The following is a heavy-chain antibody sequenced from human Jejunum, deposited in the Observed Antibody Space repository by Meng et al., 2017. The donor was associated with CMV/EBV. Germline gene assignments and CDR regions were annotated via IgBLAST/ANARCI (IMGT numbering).Heavy chain of an antibody. CDR1: GGSIRTSHYY. CDR2: FYYSGST. D-gene: IGHD1-1*01. CDR3: ARRGNKNWSIGYFEY. Sequence: RRGVGPGRVRPSETLSPICTVSGGSIRTSHYYWGWIRQPPGKGLEWIGSFYYSGSTYYNPSLKSRVTMSVDTSKNQFSLKLSSVTAADTAVYYCARRGNKNWSIGYFEYWGQGTLVTVSS. V-gene: IGHV4-39*07. J-gene: IGHJ4*02.